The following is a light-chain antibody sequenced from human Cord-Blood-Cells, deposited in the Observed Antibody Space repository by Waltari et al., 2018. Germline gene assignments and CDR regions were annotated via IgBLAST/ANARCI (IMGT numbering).Light chain of an antibody. V-gene: IGKV1-33*01. CDR2: DAS. CDR1: QDISNY. J-gene: IGKJ4*01. CDR3: QQYDNLPLT. Sequence: DIQMTQSPSSLSASVGDRVTITCQASQDISNYLNWYQQKPGKAPKLLIYDASNLETGVPSRFSGSGSGTDFTFTNSSLQPEDIATYYWQQYDNLPLTFGGGTKVEIK.